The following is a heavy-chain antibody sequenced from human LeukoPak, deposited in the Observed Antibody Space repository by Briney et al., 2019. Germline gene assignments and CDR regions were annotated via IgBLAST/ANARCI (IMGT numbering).Heavy chain of an antibody. Sequence: PSETLSLTCTVSGGSISSYYWSWIRQPPGKGLEWIGYIYYSGSTNYNPSLKSRVTISVDTSKNQFSLKLSSVTAADTAVYYCARYGSGSHYYYYYYGMDVWGQGTTVTVSS. CDR3: ARYGSGSHYYYYYYGMDV. J-gene: IGHJ6*02. D-gene: IGHD3-10*01. V-gene: IGHV4-59*12. CDR1: GGSISSYY. CDR2: IYYSGST.